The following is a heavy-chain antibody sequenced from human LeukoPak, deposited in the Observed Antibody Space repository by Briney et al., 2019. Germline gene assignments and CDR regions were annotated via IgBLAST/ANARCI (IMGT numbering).Heavy chain of an antibody. J-gene: IGHJ4*02. CDR3: AKDRGWGSVMYYNGHFDY. CDR1: GFTFDDYA. Sequence: GGSLRLSCAASGFTFDDYAMDWVRQAPGKGLEWVSGISWNSGSIGYADSVKGRFTISRDNAKNSLYLQMNSLRAEDTALYYCAKDRGWGSVMYYNGHFDYWGQGTLVTVSS. CDR2: ISWNSGSI. V-gene: IGHV3-9*01. D-gene: IGHD3-10*01.